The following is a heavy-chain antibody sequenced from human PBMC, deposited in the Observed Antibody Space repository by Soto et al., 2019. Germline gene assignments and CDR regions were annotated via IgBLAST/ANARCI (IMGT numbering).Heavy chain of an antibody. V-gene: IGHV3-48*02. Sequence: QPGGSLRLSCAASGFTFSSYSMNWVRQAPGKGLEWVSYISSSSSTIYYADSVKGRFTISRDNAKNSLYLQMNSLRDEDTAVYYCAREWDWDYGDSPDYYYYGMDVWGQGTTVTVSS. CDR1: GFTFSSYS. CDR3: AREWDWDYGDSPDYYYYGMDV. J-gene: IGHJ6*02. CDR2: ISSSSSTI. D-gene: IGHD4-17*01.